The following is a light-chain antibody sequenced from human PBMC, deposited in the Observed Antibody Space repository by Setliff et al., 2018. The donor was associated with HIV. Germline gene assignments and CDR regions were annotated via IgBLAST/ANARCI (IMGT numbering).Light chain of an antibody. CDR2: DVN. J-gene: IGLJ3*02. Sequence: QSALTQPRSVSGSPGQSVTISCSGTSSDVGNYNYVYWYQQYPGKAPKLMIYDVNKRPSGVPDRFSGSKSGNTASLTISGLQAEDEADYYCCPYAGSYIFVMFGGGTKVTVL. CDR3: CPYAGSYIFVM. CDR1: SSDVGNYNY. V-gene: IGLV2-11*01.